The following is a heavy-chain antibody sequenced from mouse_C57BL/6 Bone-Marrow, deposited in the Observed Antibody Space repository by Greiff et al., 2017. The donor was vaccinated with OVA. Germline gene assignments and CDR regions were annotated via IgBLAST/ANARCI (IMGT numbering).Heavy chain of an antibody. V-gene: IGHV1-75*01. CDR2: IFPGSGST. D-gene: IGHD2-5*01. CDR1: GYTFTDYY. CDR3: ARKGYSKELYWYFDV. Sequence: VQLQQSGPELVKPGASVKISCKASGYTFTDYYINWVKQRPGQGLEWIGWIFPGSGSTYYNEKFKGKATLTVDKSSSTAYMLLSSLTSEDSAVYFCARKGYSKELYWYFDVWGTGTTVTVSS. J-gene: IGHJ1*03.